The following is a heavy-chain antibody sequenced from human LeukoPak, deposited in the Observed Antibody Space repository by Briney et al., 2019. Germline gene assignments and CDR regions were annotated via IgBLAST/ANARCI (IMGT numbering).Heavy chain of an antibody. J-gene: IGHJ6*02. CDR3: AIDDPGYYYYYGMDV. Sequence: ASVKVSCKASGYTFTSYGISWVRQAPGQGLEWMGWISAYNGNTNYAQKLQGRVTMTTDTSTSTAYRELRSLRSDDTAVYYGAIDDPGYYYYYGMDVWGQGTTVTVSS. CDR2: ISAYNGNT. CDR1: GYTFTSYG. V-gene: IGHV1-18*01.